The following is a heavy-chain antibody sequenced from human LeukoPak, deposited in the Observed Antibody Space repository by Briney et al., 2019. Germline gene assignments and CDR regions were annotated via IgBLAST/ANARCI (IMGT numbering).Heavy chain of an antibody. V-gene: IGHV3-74*01. CDR2: INSDGSST. CDR3: TTDPTKNVLRFLEWPI. J-gene: IGHJ4*02. D-gene: IGHD3-3*01. CDR1: GFTFSSYW. Sequence: GGSLRLSCAASGFTFSSYWMHWVRQAPGKGLVWVSRINSDGSSTSYADSVKGRFTISRDNAKNTLYLQMNSLRAEDTAVYYCTTDPTKNVLRFLEWPIRGQGTLVTVSS.